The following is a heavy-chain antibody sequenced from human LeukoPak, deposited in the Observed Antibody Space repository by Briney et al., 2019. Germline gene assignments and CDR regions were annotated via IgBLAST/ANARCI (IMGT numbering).Heavy chain of an antibody. Sequence: GGSLRLSCAASGFTFSSYAMSWVRQAPGKGLEWVSAISGSGGSTYYADSVKGRFTISRDNSKNSLYLQMNSLRAEDTAVYYCARADERYYYMDVWGKGTTVTVSS. CDR2: ISGSGGST. J-gene: IGHJ6*03. CDR3: ARADERYYYMDV. CDR1: GFTFSSYA. V-gene: IGHV3-23*01.